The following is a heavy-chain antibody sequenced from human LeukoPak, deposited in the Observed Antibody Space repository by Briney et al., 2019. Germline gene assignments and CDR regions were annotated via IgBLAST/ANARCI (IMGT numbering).Heavy chain of an antibody. CDR3: AGVPGYCSGGSCYSGDYYYYMDV. Sequence: GASVKVSCKASGYTFTSYDINWVRQATGQGLEWMGWMNPNSGNTGYAQKFQGRVTITRNTSISTAYMELSSLRSEDTAVYYCAGVPGYCSGGSCYSGDYYYYMDVWGKGTTVTVSS. J-gene: IGHJ6*03. CDR1: GYTFTSYD. V-gene: IGHV1-8*03. D-gene: IGHD2-15*01. CDR2: MNPNSGNT.